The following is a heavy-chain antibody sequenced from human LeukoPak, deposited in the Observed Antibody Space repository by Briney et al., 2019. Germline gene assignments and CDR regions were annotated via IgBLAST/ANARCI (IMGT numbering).Heavy chain of an antibody. CDR3: ARAKYSSSWYVSGFDY. CDR2: IYHSGST. Sequence: SVTLSLTCAVSGGSISSSNWWSWVRQPPGNGLEWIGEIYHSGSTDYNPSLKSRVTISVDKSKNQFSLKLSSVTAADTAVYYCARAKYSSSWYVSGFDYWGQGTLVTVSS. D-gene: IGHD6-13*01. V-gene: IGHV4-4*02. J-gene: IGHJ4*02. CDR1: GGSISSSNW.